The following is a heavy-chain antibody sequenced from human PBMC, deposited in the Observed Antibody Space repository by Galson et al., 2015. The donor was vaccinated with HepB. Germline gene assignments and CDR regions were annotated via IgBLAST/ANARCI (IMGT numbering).Heavy chain of an antibody. J-gene: IGHJ6*02. CDR3: ARGMGDGNNLVRYYCYGLDV. Sequence: SVKVSCKASGGTFSSYAMSWVRQAPGQGLEWMGGIMPVFAIVNYAQKFQDRVTITADTSTRTTTAYMELSSLTSDDTAVYYCARGMGDGNNLVRYYCYGLDVWGQGTTVTVSS. CDR2: IMPVFAIV. CDR1: GGTFSSYA. D-gene: IGHD5-24*01. V-gene: IGHV1-69*10.